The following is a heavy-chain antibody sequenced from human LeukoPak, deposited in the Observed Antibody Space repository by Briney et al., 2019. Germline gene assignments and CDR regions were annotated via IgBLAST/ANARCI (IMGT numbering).Heavy chain of an antibody. CDR1: GFTFSSYW. CDR2: INSDGSST. Sequence: GGSLRLSCAASGFTFSSYWMHWVRQAPGKGLVWVSRINSDGSSTSYADSVKGRFTISRDSAKNTLYLQMNSLRAEDTAVYYCASGIAAAGVHFDYWGQGTLVTVSS. J-gene: IGHJ4*02. V-gene: IGHV3-74*01. D-gene: IGHD6-13*01. CDR3: ASGIAAAGVHFDY.